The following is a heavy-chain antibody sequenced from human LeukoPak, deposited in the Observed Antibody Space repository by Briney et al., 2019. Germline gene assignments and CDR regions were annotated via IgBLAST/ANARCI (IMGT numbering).Heavy chain of an antibody. CDR1: GLIFSDYC. J-gene: IGHJ3*02. Sequence: GSLRLSCAASGLIFSDYCMAWIRQAPGKGLEWIGEINHSGSTNYNPSLKSRVTISVDTSKNQFSLKLSSVTAADTAVYYCARRSRRDAFDIWGQGTMVTVSS. V-gene: IGHV4-34*01. CDR3: ARRSRRDAFDI. CDR2: INHSGST.